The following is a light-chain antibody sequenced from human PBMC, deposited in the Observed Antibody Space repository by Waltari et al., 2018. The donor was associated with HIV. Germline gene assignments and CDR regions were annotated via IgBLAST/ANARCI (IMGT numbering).Light chain of an antibody. J-gene: IGLJ2*01. V-gene: IGLV2-23*02. CDR3: CSFAGSINPVV. Sequence: QSALTQPASMSGSPGQSITLSCTGTSSDVGNYDLVSWYQQHPGKAPKLIIYEVTKRPSGVSDRFSGSKSGNTASVIITGRQAEDADDYYCCSFAGSINPVVFGGGTKLTVL. CDR1: SSDVGNYDL. CDR2: EVT.